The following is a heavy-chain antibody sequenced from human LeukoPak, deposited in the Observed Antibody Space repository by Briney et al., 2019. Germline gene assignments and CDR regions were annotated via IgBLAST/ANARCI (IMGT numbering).Heavy chain of an antibody. Sequence: GGSLRLSCVASGFTFSDYYMSWIRQAPGKGLEWVSYISSSGSNTYYADSVKGRFTISRDNAKNSLYLQMNSLRAEDTALYYCARDTNSGSYSGPFDYWGQGTLVTVSS. CDR2: ISSSGSNT. D-gene: IGHD1-26*01. CDR3: ARDTNSGSYSGPFDY. V-gene: IGHV3-11*01. CDR1: GFTFSDYY. J-gene: IGHJ4*02.